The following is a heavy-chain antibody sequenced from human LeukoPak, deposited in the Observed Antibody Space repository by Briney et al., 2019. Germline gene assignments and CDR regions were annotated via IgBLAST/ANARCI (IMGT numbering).Heavy chain of an antibody. V-gene: IGHV4-59*08. D-gene: IGHD2-2*02. CDR3: ARQYTGIDY. J-gene: IGHJ4*02. Sequence: SETLSLTCTVSGGSISSYYWSWIRQPPGKGLEWIGYIYYSGSTNYNPSLKSRVTISVDTSNNQFSLKLSSVTASDTAVYYCARQYTGIDYWGQGTLVTVSS. CDR1: GGSISSYY. CDR2: IYYSGST.